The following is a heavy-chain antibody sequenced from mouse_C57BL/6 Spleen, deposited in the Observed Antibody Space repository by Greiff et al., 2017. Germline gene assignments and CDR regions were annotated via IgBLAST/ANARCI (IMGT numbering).Heavy chain of an antibody. CDR1: GFSLTSYG. V-gene: IGHV2-6*03. CDR2: IWSDGST. Sequence: VQLQESGPGLVAPSQSLSITCTVSGFSLTSYGVHWVRQPPGKGLEWLVVIWSDGSTTYNSALKSRLSISKDNSKSQVFLKMNSLQTDDTAMYYCASHYYGSSYYAMDYWGQGTSVTVSS. CDR3: ASHYYGSSYYAMDY. J-gene: IGHJ4*01. D-gene: IGHD1-1*01.